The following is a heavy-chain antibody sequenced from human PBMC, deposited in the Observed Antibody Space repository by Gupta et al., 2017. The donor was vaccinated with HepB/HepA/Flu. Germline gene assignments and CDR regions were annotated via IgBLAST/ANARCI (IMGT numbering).Heavy chain of an antibody. CDR3: AKPGSGWYVFDY. J-gene: IGHJ4*02. CDR2: ISGSGDST. CDR1: GFTFSSYA. V-gene: IGHV3-23*01. Sequence: EVQLLESGGGLVQPGGSLRLSCAASGFTFSSYAMSWVRQAPGKGLEWVSGISGSGDSTYDADSVKGRFTISRDNSKNTLYLQMNSLRAEDTAFYYCAKPGSGWYVFDYWGQGTLVTVSS. D-gene: IGHD6-19*01.